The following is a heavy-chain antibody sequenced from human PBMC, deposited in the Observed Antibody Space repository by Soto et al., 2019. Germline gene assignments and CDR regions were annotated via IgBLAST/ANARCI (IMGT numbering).Heavy chain of an antibody. CDR3: ARDLRHSYGYLEVDVY. Sequence: QVQLVESGGGVVQPGRSLRLSCAASGFTFSSYAMHWVRQAPGKGLEWVAVISYDGSNKYYADSVKGRFTISRDNSQNTLYLQMNSLRAEDTAVYYCARDLRHSYGYLEVDVYWGQGTLVTVSS. D-gene: IGHD5-18*01. CDR2: ISYDGSNK. V-gene: IGHV3-30-3*01. CDR1: GFTFSSYA. J-gene: IGHJ4*02.